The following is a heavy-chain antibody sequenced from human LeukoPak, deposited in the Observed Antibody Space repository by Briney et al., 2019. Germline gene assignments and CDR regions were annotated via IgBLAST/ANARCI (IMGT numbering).Heavy chain of an antibody. CDR3: ARRSSGWHYYFDY. CDR2: ISGSGSTI. Sequence: GGSLRLSCAASGFTFSSYEMNWVRQAPGKGPEWVSYISGSGSTIYYADSVKGRLTISRDNAKNSLYLQMNSLRAEDTAVYYCARRSSGWHYYFDYWGQGTLVTVSS. V-gene: IGHV3-48*03. J-gene: IGHJ4*02. CDR1: GFTFSSYE. D-gene: IGHD6-19*01.